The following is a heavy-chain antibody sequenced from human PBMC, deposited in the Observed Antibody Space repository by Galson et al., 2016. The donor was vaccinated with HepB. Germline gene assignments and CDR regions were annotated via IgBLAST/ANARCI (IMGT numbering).Heavy chain of an antibody. D-gene: IGHD6-19*01. CDR2: ISGSGGST. V-gene: IGHV3-23*01. CDR1: GFTFSSYA. Sequence: SLRLSCAASGFTFSSYAMSWVRQAPGKGLEWVSAISGSGGSTYYADSVKGRFTISRDNSKNTLYLQMNSLRAEDTAVYYCAKPIHSILSVTGQRDGDYWGQGTLVTVSS. CDR3: AKPIHSILSVTGQRDGDY. J-gene: IGHJ4*02.